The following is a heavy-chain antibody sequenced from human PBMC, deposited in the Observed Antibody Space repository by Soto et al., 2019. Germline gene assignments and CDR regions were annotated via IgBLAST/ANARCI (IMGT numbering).Heavy chain of an antibody. V-gene: IGHV3-33*01. CDR3: AGDQCELIGGMDV. D-gene: IGHD2-21*01. CDR1: GFTFSSYG. CDR2: IWYDGSNK. J-gene: IGHJ6*02. Sequence: QVQLVESGGGVVQPGRSLRLSCAASGFTFSSYGMHWVRQAPGKGLEWVAVIWYDGSNKYYADSVKGRFTISRDNSKNTLYLQMNSLRAEDAAVYYWAGDQCELIGGMDVWGQGTTVTVSS.